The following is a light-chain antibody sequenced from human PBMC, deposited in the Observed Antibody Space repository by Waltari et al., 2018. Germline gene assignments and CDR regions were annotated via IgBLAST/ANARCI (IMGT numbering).Light chain of an antibody. J-gene: IGKJ1*01. Sequence: DIQMTQSPSTLSASVGDRVTITCRASQSISSWLAWYQQKPGKVPKLLIDDASSLESGVPSRCSGSGSGTEFTITISSLQPDDFATYYCQQYNSYSWTFGQGTKVEIK. V-gene: IGKV1-5*01. CDR3: QQYNSYSWT. CDR1: QSISSW. CDR2: DAS.